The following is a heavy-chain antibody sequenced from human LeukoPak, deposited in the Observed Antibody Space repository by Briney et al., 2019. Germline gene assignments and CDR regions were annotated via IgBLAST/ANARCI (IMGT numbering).Heavy chain of an antibody. J-gene: IGHJ6*03. Sequence: GASVKVSCKASGGTFSSYAISWVRQAPGQGLEWMGGIIPIFGTANYAQKFQGRVTITTDESTSTAHMELSSLRSEDTAVYYCARDRYYYMDVWGKGTTVTVSS. CDR3: ARDRYYYMDV. CDR2: IIPIFGTA. CDR1: GGTFSSYA. V-gene: IGHV1-69*05.